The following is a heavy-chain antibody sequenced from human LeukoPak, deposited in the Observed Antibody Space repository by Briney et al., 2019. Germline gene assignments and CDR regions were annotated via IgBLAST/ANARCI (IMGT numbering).Heavy chain of an antibody. CDR1: GFTFDDYA. V-gene: IGHV3-43*02. CDR3: AKDTGSGWTFDY. Sequence: GGCLRLSCAASGFTFDDYAMHWVRQAPGKGLEWVSLISGDGGSIYYADSVKGRFTISRDNSKNSLYLQMNSLRTEDTALYYCAKDTGSGWTFDYWGQGTLVTVSS. J-gene: IGHJ4*02. CDR2: ISGDGGSI. D-gene: IGHD6-25*01.